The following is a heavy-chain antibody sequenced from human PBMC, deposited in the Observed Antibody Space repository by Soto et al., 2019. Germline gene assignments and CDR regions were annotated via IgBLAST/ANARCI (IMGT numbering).Heavy chain of an antibody. CDR2: ISGSGASR. CDR1: GSTFSSFA. J-gene: IGHJ4*02. D-gene: IGHD3-22*01. Sequence: EVQLLESGGGLVQPGGSLRLSCAASGSTFSSFAMSWVRQAPGKGLEWVSTISGSGASRYYADSVKGRFTISRDNSKNTLSLQMNSLRAEDTAVYYCAKDQGHLDTRGYGYWGKGTLVTVSS. V-gene: IGHV3-23*01. CDR3: AKDQGHLDTRGYGY.